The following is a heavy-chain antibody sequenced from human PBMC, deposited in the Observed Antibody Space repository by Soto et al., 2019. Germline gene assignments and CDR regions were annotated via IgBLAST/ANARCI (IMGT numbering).Heavy chain of an antibody. Sequence: QVQLVQSGAEMKQPGASVKLSCQASGYIFIHCFMHWVRQAPGQGLEWMGGINPSSGTTTYAQKFQGRVTVTRDASTRAVYMELSSLGSGDTAMYYCEISLVETTSLFDYWCQGSLVTVSA. D-gene: IGHD2-15*01. CDR2: INPSSGTT. J-gene: IGHJ4*02. CDR1: GYIFIHCF. CDR3: EISLVETTSLFDY. V-gene: IGHV1-46*01.